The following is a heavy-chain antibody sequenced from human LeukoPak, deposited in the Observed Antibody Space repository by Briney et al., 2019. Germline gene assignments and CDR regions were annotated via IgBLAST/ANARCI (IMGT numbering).Heavy chain of an antibody. D-gene: IGHD3-3*01. Sequence: PSETLSLTCTVSGGSISSSSYYWGWIRQPPGKGLEWIGSIYYSGSTYYNPSLKSRVTISVDTSKNQFSLKLSSVTAADTAVYYCARAGVNDFWSGKPANFDYWGQGTLVTVSS. V-gene: IGHV4-39*01. CDR1: GGSISSSSYY. J-gene: IGHJ4*02. CDR2: IYYSGST. CDR3: ARAGVNDFWSGKPANFDY.